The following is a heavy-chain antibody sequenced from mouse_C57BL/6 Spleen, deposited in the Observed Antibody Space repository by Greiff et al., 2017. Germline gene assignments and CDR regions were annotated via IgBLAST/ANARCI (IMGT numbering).Heavy chain of an antibody. CDR1: GYTFTDYE. CDR3: TRNDYAMDY. V-gene: IGHV1-15*01. CDR2: IDPETGGT. Sequence: LVESGAELVRPGASVTLSCKASGYTFTDYEMHWVKQTPVHGLEWIGAIDPETGGTAYNQKFKGKAILTADKSSSTAYMELRSLTSEDSAVYYCTRNDYAMDYWGQGTSVTVSS. J-gene: IGHJ4*01.